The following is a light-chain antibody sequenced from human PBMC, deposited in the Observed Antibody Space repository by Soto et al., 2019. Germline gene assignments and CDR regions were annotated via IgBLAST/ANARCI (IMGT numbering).Light chain of an antibody. J-gene: IGLJ3*02. V-gene: IGLV2-8*01. CDR2: EVS. CDR1: ISDVGAYNY. CDR3: SSYAGSDNLV. Sequence: QSALTQPPSASGSPGQSVTLSCTGTISDVGAYNYVSWYQQHPGKAPKLVIYEVSKRPSGVPDRFSGSQSGNTASLTVSGLQAEDEADYYCSSYAGSDNLVFGGGTKLTVL.